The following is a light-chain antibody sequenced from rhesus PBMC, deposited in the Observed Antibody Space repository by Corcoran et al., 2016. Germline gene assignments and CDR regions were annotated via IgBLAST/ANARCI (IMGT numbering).Light chain of an antibody. CDR3: QQYSSSPYS. Sequence: DIQMTQSPSSLSASVGDRVTITCRASQGISTYLNWYQQKPGKAPKRLIYAASSLESGVPSRFSGSGSGTDFTLTISSLQPEDFATYYCQQYSSSPYSFGQGTKVEIK. J-gene: IGKJ2*01. CDR1: QGISTY. CDR2: AAS. V-gene: IGKV1-43*01.